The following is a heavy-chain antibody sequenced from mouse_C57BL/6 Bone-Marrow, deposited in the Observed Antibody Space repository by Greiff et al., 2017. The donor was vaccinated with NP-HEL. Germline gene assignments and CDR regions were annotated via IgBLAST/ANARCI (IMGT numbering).Heavy chain of an antibody. V-gene: IGHV2-2*01. CDR1: GFSLTSYG. CDR2: IWSGGST. CDR3: AKGAAQATNFDY. D-gene: IGHD3-2*02. Sequence: VQGVESGPGLVQPSQSLSITCTVSGFSLTSYGVHWVRQSPGKGLEWLGVIWSGGSTDYNAAFISRLSISKDNSKSQVFFKMNSLQADDTAIYYCAKGAAQATNFDYWGQGTTLTVSS. J-gene: IGHJ2*01.